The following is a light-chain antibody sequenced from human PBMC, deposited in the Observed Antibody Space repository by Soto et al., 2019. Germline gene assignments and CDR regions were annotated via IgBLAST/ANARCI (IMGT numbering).Light chain of an antibody. CDR2: EVT. J-gene: IGLJ1*01. V-gene: IGLV2-14*01. Sequence: QSVLTQPASVSGSPGQSIAISCTGSSSDVGIYNYVSWYQQHPGKVPKLIIYEVTNRPSGVSNRFSGSKSGNTASLTISGLQAEDEADYYCSSYTTSSTGVFGPGTKLTVL. CDR1: SSDVGIYNY. CDR3: SSYTTSSTGV.